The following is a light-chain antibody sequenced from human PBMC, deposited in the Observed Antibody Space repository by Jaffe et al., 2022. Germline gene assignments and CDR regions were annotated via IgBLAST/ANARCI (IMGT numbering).Light chain of an antibody. J-gene: IGKJ5*01. Sequence: AIRMTQSPSSLSASTGDRVTITCRASQGISNYLAWYQQKPGKAPKLLIYAASTLQSGVPSRFSGSGSGTDFTLTISCLQSEDFATYYCQQYYSYCTFGQGTRLEIK. CDR2: AAS. V-gene: IGKV1-8*01. CDR1: QGISNY. CDR3: QQYYSYCT.